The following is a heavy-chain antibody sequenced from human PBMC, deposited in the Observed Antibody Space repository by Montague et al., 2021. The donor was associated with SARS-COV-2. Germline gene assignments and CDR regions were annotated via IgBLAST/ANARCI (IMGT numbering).Heavy chain of an antibody. J-gene: IGHJ4*02. Sequence: SETLSLTCTVSGGSFSGYYWNWIRQPPGKGLEWTGEINHSGSTNYNPSLKSRVTMSVDTSKNQFSLKLSSVTAADTAVYYCARGARQGYGFRLGSFDSWGQGTLVTVSS. V-gene: IGHV4-34*01. CDR1: GGSFSGYY. D-gene: IGHD3-10*01. CDR2: INHSGST. CDR3: ARGARQGYGFRLGSFDS.